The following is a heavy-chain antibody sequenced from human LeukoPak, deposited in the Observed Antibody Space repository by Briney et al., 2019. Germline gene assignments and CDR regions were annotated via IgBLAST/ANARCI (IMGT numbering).Heavy chain of an antibody. CDR1: GFSFISYS. V-gene: IGHV3-21*01. D-gene: IGHD3-16*02. CDR2: ISSSSDYI. CDR3: AKRGYPMYYFDY. Sequence: GGSLRLSCAASGFSFISYSMNWVRQAPGKGLEWVSSISSSSDYIYHADSVKGRFTISRDNPKKSLYLQMNSLRAEDTAVYYCAKRGYPMYYFDYWGQGTLVSVSS. J-gene: IGHJ4*02.